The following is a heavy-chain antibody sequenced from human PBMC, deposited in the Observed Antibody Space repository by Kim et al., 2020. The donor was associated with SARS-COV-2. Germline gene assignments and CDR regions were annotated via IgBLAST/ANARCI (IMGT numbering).Heavy chain of an antibody. D-gene: IGHD2-21*02. V-gene: IGHV3-15*01. CDR2: GTP. Sequence: GTPDYAAPVKGRFSISRDDSKNTFYLQMNSLKTEDTAVYYCSTDRGALTAWGQGTLVTVSS. CDR3: STDRGALTA. J-gene: IGHJ4*02.